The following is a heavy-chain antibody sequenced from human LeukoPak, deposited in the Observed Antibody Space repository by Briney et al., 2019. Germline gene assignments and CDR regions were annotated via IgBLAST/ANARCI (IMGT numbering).Heavy chain of an antibody. CDR3: AREAAGGYYDSSGLTWTKSRQDFDY. D-gene: IGHD3-22*01. J-gene: IGHJ4*02. CDR2: ISSSGSTI. CDR1: GFTFSSYA. Sequence: GGSLRLSCAASGFTFSSYAMSWVRQAPGKGLEWVSYISSSGSTIYYADSVKGRFTISRDNAKNSLYLQMNSLRAEDTAVYYCAREAAGGYYDSSGLTWTKSRQDFDYWGQGTLVTVSS. V-gene: IGHV3-48*04.